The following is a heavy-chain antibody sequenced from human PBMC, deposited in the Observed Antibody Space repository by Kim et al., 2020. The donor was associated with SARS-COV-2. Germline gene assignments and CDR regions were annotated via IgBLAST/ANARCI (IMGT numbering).Heavy chain of an antibody. V-gene: IGHV1-46*02. CDR2: INPSGGST. CDR1: GYTFNIYY. Sequence: ASVKVSCKASGYTFNIYYMHWVRQAPGQGLEWMGVINPSGGSTTYAEKFQGRVTLTRDTSTRTVYMDLSSVRSEDKAVYYCAREASGRYYPLYYYDYWRQ. CDR3: AREASGRYYPLYYYDY. J-gene: IGHJ4*02. D-gene: IGHD1-26*01.